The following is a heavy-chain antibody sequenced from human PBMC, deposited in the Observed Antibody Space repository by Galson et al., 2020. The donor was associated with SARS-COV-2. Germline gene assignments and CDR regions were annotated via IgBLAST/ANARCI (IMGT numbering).Heavy chain of an antibody. D-gene: IGHD6-13*01. CDR2: ISSSSSYI. CDR3: ARDLVGAAAGFDY. J-gene: IGHJ4*02. CDR1: GFTFSSYS. V-gene: IGHV3-21*01. Sequence: NSGGSLRLSCAASGFTFSSYSMNWVRQAPGKGLEWVSSISSSSSYIYYADSVKGRFTISRDNAKNSLYLQMNSLRAEDTAVYYCARDLVGAAAGFDYWGQGTLVTVSS.